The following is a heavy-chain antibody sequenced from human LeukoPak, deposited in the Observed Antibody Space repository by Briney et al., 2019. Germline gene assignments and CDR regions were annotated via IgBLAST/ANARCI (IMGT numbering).Heavy chain of an antibody. CDR2: IIPIFGTA. CDR1: GGTFSSYA. Sequence: SVKASCKASGGTFSSYAISWVRQAPGQGLEWMGGIIPIFGTANYAQKFQGRVTITADESTSTAYMELSSLRSEDTAVYYCARDGLLLWRGVDYYGMDVWGQGTTVTVSS. V-gene: IGHV1-69*13. CDR3: ARDGLLLWRGVDYYGMDV. D-gene: IGHD3-10*01. J-gene: IGHJ6*02.